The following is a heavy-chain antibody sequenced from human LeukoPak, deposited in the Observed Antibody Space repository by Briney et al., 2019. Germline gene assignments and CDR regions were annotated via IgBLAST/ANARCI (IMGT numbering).Heavy chain of an antibody. D-gene: IGHD6-19*01. CDR1: GYTFTSYY. J-gene: IGHJ4*02. CDR3: ARGPYSGDWHFDF. CDR2: INPSGGST. V-gene: IGHV1-46*01. Sequence: ASVKVSCKASGYTFTSYYIHWVRQAPGQGLEWMGVINPSGGSTSYAQKFQGRVTMTRDTSTSTVSMELSSLRFEDTAVYYCARGPYSGDWHFDFWGQGTLVTVSS.